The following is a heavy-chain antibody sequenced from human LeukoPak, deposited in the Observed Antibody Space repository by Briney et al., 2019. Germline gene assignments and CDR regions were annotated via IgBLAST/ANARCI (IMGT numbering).Heavy chain of an antibody. CDR1: GFTVSSNY. Sequence: GGSLRLSCAASGFTVSSNYMSWVRQAPGKGLEWVAVISYDGSNKYYADSVKGRFTISRDNSKNTLYLQMNSLRAEDTAVYYCAKPLDAGYDYWGQGTLVTVSS. V-gene: IGHV3-30*18. CDR2: ISYDGSNK. D-gene: IGHD1-1*01. J-gene: IGHJ4*02. CDR3: AKPLDAGYDY.